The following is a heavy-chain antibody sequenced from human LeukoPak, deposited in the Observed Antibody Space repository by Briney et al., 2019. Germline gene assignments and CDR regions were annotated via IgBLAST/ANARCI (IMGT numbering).Heavy chain of an antibody. CDR1: GGSISSSPYY. CDR2: IYYRGST. Sequence: TSETLSLTCTVSGGSISSSPYYCGWIRQPPGKGLEWIGTIYYRGSTYYNPSLKSRVTISVDTSKNQFSLKLTSVTAADTAVYYCARLGRTYYDFWSGPWGQGTLVTVSS. V-gene: IGHV4-39*01. CDR3: ARLGRTYYDFWSGP. D-gene: IGHD3-3*01. J-gene: IGHJ5*02.